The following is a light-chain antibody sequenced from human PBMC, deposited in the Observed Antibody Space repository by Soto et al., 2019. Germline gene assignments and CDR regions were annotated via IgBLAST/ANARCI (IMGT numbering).Light chain of an antibody. CDR1: QSFSSW. J-gene: IGKJ1*01. Sequence: DIQMTQSPSTLSASVGDRVTITCRASQSFSSWLAWYQQKPGKAPKLLFYKASSLESGVPSRFSGSGSGTEFTLTISSLQPDDFATYYCQQYNSYSRTFGQGTKVEIK. CDR3: QQYNSYSRT. V-gene: IGKV1-5*03. CDR2: KAS.